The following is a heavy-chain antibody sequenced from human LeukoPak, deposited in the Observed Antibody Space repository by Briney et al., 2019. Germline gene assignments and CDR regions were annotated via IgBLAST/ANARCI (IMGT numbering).Heavy chain of an antibody. CDR3: ARDLRKVGATPLNY. V-gene: IGHV1-2*02. D-gene: IGHD1-26*01. J-gene: IGHJ4*02. Sequence: ASAKVSCKASGYTFTGYYMHWVRQAPGQGLEWMGWINPNSGGTNYAQKFQGRVTMTRDTSISTAYMELSRLRSDDTAVYYCARDLRKVGATPLNYWGQGTLVTVSS. CDR1: GYTFTGYY. CDR2: INPNSGGT.